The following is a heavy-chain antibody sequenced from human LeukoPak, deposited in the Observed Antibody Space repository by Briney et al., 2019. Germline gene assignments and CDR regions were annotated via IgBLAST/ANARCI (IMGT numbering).Heavy chain of an antibody. D-gene: IGHD1-7*01. CDR2: INPNSGGT. Sequence: ASVKVSCKASGYTFTGYYMHWVRQAPGQGLEWMGWINPNSGGTNYAQKFQGRVTMTRNTSISTAYMELSSLRSEDTAVYYCARGLGLRTTRWGQGTLVTVSS. CDR1: GYTFTGYY. CDR3: ARGLGLRTTR. J-gene: IGHJ4*02. V-gene: IGHV1-2*02.